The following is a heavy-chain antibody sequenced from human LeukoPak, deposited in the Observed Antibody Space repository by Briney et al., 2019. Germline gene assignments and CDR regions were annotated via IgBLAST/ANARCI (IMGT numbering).Heavy chain of an antibody. V-gene: IGHV3-7*01. Sequence: GGSLRLSSAASGFTFSDFWINWVRQAPGKGLEWVANINQNGRELFYVDSAKGRFTIYRDNARNSVYLQMNSLRAEDTAVYYCERDHTVPGIVFDSWGQGALVTVSS. CDR1: GFTFSDFW. D-gene: IGHD6-19*01. CDR2: INQNGREL. J-gene: IGHJ4*02. CDR3: ERDHTVPGIVFDS.